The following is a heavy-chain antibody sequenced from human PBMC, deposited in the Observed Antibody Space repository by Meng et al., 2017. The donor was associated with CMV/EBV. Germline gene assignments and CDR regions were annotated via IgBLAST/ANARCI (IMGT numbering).Heavy chain of an antibody. CDR2: IYYSGST. Sequence: LSCTVSGGSISSSSYYWGWIRQPPGKGLEWIGSIYYSGSTYYNPSLKSRVTISVDTSKNQFSLKLSSVTAADTAVYYCARDLRGVIDYWGQGTLVTVSS. J-gene: IGHJ4*02. D-gene: IGHD3-10*01. CDR3: ARDLRGVIDY. CDR1: GGSISSSSYY. V-gene: IGHV4-39*07.